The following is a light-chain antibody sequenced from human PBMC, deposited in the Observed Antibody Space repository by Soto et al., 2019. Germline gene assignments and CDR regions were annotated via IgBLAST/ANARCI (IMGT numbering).Light chain of an antibody. J-gene: IGLJ1*01. V-gene: IGLV1-40*01. CDR1: SSNIGAGYD. CDR3: QSYDSSRSALYV. CDR2: GNS. Sequence: QSVLTQPPSVSGAPGQRVTISCTWSSSNIGAGYDVHWYQQLPGTAPKLLIYGNSNRPSGVPDRFSGSKSGTSASLAITGLQAEDEADYYGQSYDSSRSALYVFGTGTKLTVL.